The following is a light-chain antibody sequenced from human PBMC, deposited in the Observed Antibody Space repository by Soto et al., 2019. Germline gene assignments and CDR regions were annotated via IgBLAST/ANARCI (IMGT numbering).Light chain of an antibody. V-gene: IGKV3-15*01. J-gene: IGKJ1*01. CDR1: QSVSSN. CDR2: GAS. Sequence: IVMTQSPATLSVSPGEGATLSCRASQSVSSNLAWYQQKPGQAPRLLIYGASTRATGLPARFSGSGSGTEFTPTTSTVPSEDFAAYSYQKYNKCPPSWTLGKGT. CDR3: QKYNKCPPSWT.